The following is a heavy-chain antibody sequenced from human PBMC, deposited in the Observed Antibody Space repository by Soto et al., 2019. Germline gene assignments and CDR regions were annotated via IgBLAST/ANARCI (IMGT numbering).Heavy chain of an antibody. Sequence: GGSLRLSCAASGFTFSDYYMSWIRQAPGKGLEWVSYISSNSSYTNYADSVKGRFTISRDNAKNSLYLQMNSLRAEDTAVYYCARANYGDYVDYFDYWGQGTLVTVSS. CDR2: ISSNSSYT. J-gene: IGHJ4*02. CDR3: ARANYGDYVDYFDY. CDR1: GFTFSDYY. V-gene: IGHV3-11*06. D-gene: IGHD4-17*01.